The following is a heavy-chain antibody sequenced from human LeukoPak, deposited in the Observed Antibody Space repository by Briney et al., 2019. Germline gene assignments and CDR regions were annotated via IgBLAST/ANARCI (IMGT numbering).Heavy chain of an antibody. D-gene: IGHD5-24*01. CDR3: ARVKEMATGFDY. CDR1: GFTFSRYE. V-gene: IGHV3-48*03. Sequence: GGSLRLSCAASGFTFSRYEMNWVRQAPGKGLQWVSYISSSGGTIYYADSVKGRFTISRDNAKNSLYLQMNSLRAEDTAVYYCARVKEMATGFDYWGQGTLVTVSS. CDR2: ISSSGGTI. J-gene: IGHJ4*02.